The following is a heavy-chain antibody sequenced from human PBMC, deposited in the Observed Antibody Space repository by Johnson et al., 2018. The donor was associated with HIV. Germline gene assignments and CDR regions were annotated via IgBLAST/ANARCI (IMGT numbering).Heavy chain of an antibody. D-gene: IGHD1-14*01. V-gene: IGHV3-53*01. CDR3: ARDGMAATKANI. J-gene: IGHJ3*02. CDR2: IYSGGST. CDR1: GFTVRSNY. Sequence: EVQLVESGGGLIQPGGSLRLSCAASGFTVRSNYMSWVRQAPGKGLEWVSVIYSGGSTNYADSVKGRFTISRDISKNTLYLQMNSLRAEDTAVYYCARDGMAATKANIWGQGTMVTVSS.